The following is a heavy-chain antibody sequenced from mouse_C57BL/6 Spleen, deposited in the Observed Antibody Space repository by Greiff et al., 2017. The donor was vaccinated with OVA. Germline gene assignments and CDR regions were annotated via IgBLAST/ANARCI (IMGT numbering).Heavy chain of an antibody. Sequence: VQLQQSGPELVKPGASVKISCKASGYAFSSSWMNWVKQRPGKGLEWIGRIYPGDGDTNYNGKFKGKATLTADKSSSTAYMQLSSLTSEDSAVYFCARRGLLEGYYAMDYWGQGTSVTVSS. V-gene: IGHV1-82*01. J-gene: IGHJ4*01. CDR1: GYAFSSSW. CDR3: ARRGLLEGYYAMDY. CDR2: IYPGDGDT. D-gene: IGHD3-1*01.